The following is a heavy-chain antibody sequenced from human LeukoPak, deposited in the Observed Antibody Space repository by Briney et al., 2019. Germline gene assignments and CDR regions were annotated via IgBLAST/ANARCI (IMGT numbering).Heavy chain of an antibody. V-gene: IGHV1-18*01. CDR2: ISAYNGNT. D-gene: IGHD3-22*01. Sequence: GASVKVSCKASGYTFTSYGISWVRQAPEQGLEWMGWISAYNGNTNYAQKLQGRVTMTTDTSTSTAYMELRSLRSDDTAVYYCAREDSSGYYYPGAFDIWGQGTMVTVSS. J-gene: IGHJ3*02. CDR1: GYTFTSYG. CDR3: AREDSSGYYYPGAFDI.